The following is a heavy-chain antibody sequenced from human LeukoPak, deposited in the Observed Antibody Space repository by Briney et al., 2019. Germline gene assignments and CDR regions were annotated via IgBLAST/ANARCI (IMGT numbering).Heavy chain of an antibody. CDR2: ISDSGNT. J-gene: IGHJ4*02. V-gene: IGHV3-23*01. CDR3: AKAPVTTCRGAYCYPFDY. Sequence: GGSLRLSCAASGFTLSSYAMSWVRQAPGKGLEWVSAISDSGNTYHADSVKGRFTISRDSSKNTLFLQMNRLRPEDAAVYYCAKAPVTTCRGAYCYPFDYWGQGTPVTVSS. D-gene: IGHD2-21*01. CDR1: GFTLSSYA.